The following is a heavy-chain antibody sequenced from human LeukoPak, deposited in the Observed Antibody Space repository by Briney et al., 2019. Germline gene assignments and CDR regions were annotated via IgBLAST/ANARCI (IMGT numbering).Heavy chain of an antibody. CDR3: AREDSSSSLVDY. CDR1: GGTFSSYA. CDR2: IIPIFGTA. Sequence: ASVKVSCKASGGTFSSYALSWVRQAPGQGLEWMGGIIPIFGTANYAQKFQGRVTITADESTSTAYMELSSLRSEDTAVYYCAREDSSSSLVDYWGQGTLVTVSS. D-gene: IGHD6-6*01. V-gene: IGHV1-69*13. J-gene: IGHJ4*02.